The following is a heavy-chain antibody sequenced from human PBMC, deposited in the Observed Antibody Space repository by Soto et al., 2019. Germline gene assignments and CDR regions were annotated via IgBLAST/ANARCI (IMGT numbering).Heavy chain of an antibody. CDR2: INHSGST. V-gene: IGHV4-34*01. CDR3: ARNGGYYYGSGNYYTHFDY. D-gene: IGHD3-10*01. CDR1: GGSFIGYY. J-gene: IGHJ4*02. Sequence: PSETLSLTCAVYGGSFIGYYWSWIRQPPGKGLEWIGEINHSGSTNYNPSLKSRVTISVDTSRNQFSLKLSSVTAADTAVYYCARNGGYYYGSGNYYTHFDYWGQGTLVTVSS.